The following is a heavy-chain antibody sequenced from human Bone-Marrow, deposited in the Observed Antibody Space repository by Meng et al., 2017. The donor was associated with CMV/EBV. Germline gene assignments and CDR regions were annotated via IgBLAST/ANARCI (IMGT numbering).Heavy chain of an antibody. CDR1: GGSFSGYY. CDR3: ARRGNYYYYYGMDV. D-gene: IGHD3-16*01. V-gene: IGHV4-34*01. Sequence: SETLSLTCAVYGGSFSGYYWSWIRQPPGKGLEWIGEINHSGSTNYNPSLKSRVTISVDTSKNQFSLKLSSVTAADTAVYYCARRGNYYYYYGMDVWGQGPTVPVSS. CDR2: INHSGST. J-gene: IGHJ6*02.